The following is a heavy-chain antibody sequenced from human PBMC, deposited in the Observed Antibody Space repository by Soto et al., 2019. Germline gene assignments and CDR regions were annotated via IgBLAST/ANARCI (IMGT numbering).Heavy chain of an antibody. CDR3: AREFRWWFDP. Sequence: QVQLVESGGGVVQPGRSLRLSCAASGFTFSSYGMHWVRQAPGKGLEWVAVIWYDGSNKYYADSVKGRFTISRDNPKNTLYLQMNSLRAEDTAVYYCAREFRWWFDPWGQGTLVTVSS. CDR1: GFTFSSYG. J-gene: IGHJ5*02. CDR2: IWYDGSNK. D-gene: IGHD3-16*02. V-gene: IGHV3-33*01.